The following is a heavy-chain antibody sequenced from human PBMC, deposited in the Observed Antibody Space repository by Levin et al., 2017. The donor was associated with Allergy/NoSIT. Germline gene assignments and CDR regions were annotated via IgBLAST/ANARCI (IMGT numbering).Heavy chain of an antibody. CDR1: GFTFNKFG. D-gene: IGHD2-21*02. CDR2: ISFDASQE. CDR3: AKIGDCSSGVCFWETLHDAFDV. Sequence: AGGSLRLSCAASGFTFNKFGMHWVRQGPGKGLEWVAVISFDASQEYYADSVKGRFTISRDNSKNTLYLQMNSLRPEDTAVYFCAKIGDCSSGVCFWETLHDAFDVWGQGTMVSVSS. J-gene: IGHJ3*01. V-gene: IGHV3-30*18.